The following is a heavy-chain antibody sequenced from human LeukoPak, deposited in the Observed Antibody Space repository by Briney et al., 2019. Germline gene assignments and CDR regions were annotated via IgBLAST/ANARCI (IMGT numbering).Heavy chain of an antibody. CDR1: GYTLTGYY. J-gene: IGHJ6*02. V-gene: IGHV1-2*02. CDR2: INPNSGGT. Sequence: ASVKVSCKASGYTLTGYYMHWVRQAPGQGLEWMGWINPNSGGTNYAQKFQGRVTMTRDTSISTAYMELSRLRSDDTAVYYCARDLKDTAMPRDYYYYGMDVWGQGTTVTVSS. D-gene: IGHD5-18*01. CDR3: ARDLKDTAMPRDYYYYGMDV.